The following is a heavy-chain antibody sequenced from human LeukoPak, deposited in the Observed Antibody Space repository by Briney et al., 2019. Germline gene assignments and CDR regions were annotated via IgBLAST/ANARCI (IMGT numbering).Heavy chain of an antibody. CDR1: GYTLTELP. V-gene: IGHV1-24*01. CDR3: ATGTSGSYYVGIVRPIDY. Sequence: ASVKVSCKVSGYTLTELPIHWVQQAPGKGLEWMGGFDPDDGETVYAQMFQGRVTMTEDTSSDTASMELSSLRSEDTAVYYCATGTSGSYYVGIVRPIDYWGQGTLLTVSS. J-gene: IGHJ4*02. D-gene: IGHD1-26*01. CDR2: FDPDDGET.